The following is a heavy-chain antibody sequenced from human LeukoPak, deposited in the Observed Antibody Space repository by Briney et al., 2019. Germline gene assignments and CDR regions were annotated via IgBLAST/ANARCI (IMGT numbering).Heavy chain of an antibody. CDR2: ISGSGGST. CDR3: AKPGSCSSTSCNSADWFDP. D-gene: IGHD2-2*01. J-gene: IGHJ5*02. V-gene: IGHV3-23*01. CDR1: GFTFSSCA. Sequence: GGSLRLSCAASGFTFSSCAMSWVRQAPGKGLEWVSAISGSGGSTYYADSVKGRFTIPRDNSKNTLYLQMNSLRAEDTAVYYCAKPGSCSSTSCNSADWFDPWGQGTLVTVSS.